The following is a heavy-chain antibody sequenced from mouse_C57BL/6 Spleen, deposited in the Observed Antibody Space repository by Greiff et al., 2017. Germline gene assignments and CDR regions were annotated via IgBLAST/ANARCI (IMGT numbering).Heavy chain of an antibody. D-gene: IGHD1-1*01. CDR2: IWGVGST. V-gene: IGHV2-6*01. J-gene: IGHJ3*01. CDR3: ASAPYYGSTSGFAY. Sequence: VKLQESGPGLVAPSQSLSITCTVSGFSLTSYGVDWVRQSPGKGLEWLGVIWGVGSTNYNSALKSRLSISKDNSKSQVFLKMNSLQTDDTAMYYCASAPYYGSTSGFAYWGQGTLVTVSA. CDR1: GFSLTSYG.